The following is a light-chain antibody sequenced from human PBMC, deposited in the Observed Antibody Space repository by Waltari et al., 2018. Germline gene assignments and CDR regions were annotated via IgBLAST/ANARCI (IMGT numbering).Light chain of an antibody. CDR1: QSVSMT. CDR2: GAS. V-gene: IGKV3-20*01. J-gene: IGKJ1*01. Sequence: SCRASQSVSMTLAWYQQKPGQAPRLLIYGASTRATGIPERFSGGGSGTDFSLTISRLEPEDFALYYCQHYVRLPATFGQGTKVEIK. CDR3: QHYVRLPAT.